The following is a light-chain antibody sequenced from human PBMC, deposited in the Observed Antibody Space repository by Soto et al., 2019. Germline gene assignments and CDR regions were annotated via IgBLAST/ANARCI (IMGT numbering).Light chain of an antibody. CDR3: CSYAGSNNLL. CDR1: SNDVGGYNY. Sequence: QSALTQPRSVSGSPGQSVTISCTGTSNDVGGYNYVSWFQQHPGKVPKLMVYDVSYRPSGVPDRFSGSKSGNTASLTISGLQADDEGDYYCCSYAGSNNLLFGGGTKVTVL. J-gene: IGLJ2*01. V-gene: IGLV2-11*01. CDR2: DVS.